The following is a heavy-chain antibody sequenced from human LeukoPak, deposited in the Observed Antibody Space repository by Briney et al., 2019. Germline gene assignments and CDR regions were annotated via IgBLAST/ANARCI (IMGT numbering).Heavy chain of an antibody. D-gene: IGHD3-10*01. CDR2: FSGSGGST. CDR3: ATPLTMVRSARYYYGMDV. Sequence: GGSLRLSCAASGFTFSSYAMSWVRQAPGKGLEWVSAFSGSGGSTYYADSVKGRFTISRDNSKNTLYLQMNSLRAEGTAVYYCATPLTMVRSARYYYGMDVWGQGTTVTVSS. V-gene: IGHV3-23*01. J-gene: IGHJ6*02. CDR1: GFTFSSYA.